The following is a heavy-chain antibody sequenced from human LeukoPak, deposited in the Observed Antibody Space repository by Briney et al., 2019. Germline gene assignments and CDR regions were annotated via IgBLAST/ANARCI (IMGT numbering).Heavy chain of an antibody. J-gene: IGHJ4*02. D-gene: IGHD3-22*01. CDR1: GFTFSSYN. CDR3: ARDLSYYYDSSGYYFDY. Sequence: GGSLRLSCTASGFTFSSYNMNWVRQAPGKELEWVSSISGSGNYIYYAGSVKGRFTISRDNAKNSLYLQMNSLRAEDTAVYYCARDLSYYYDSSGYYFDYWGQGTLVTVSS. V-gene: IGHV3-21*01. CDR2: ISGSGNYI.